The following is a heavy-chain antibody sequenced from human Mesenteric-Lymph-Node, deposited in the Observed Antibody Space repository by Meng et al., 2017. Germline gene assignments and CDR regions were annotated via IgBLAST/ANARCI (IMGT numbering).Heavy chain of an antibody. CDR2: ISYDGSNK. V-gene: IGHV3-30*04. J-gene: IGHJ4*02. CDR3: ARDLTYSSGWYY. CDR1: GFTFDDYA. Sequence: GESLKISCAASGFTFDDYAMHWVRQAPGKGLEWVAVISYDGSNKYYADSVKGRFTISRDNSKNTLYLQMNSLRAEDTAVYYCARDLTYSSGWYYWGQGTLVTVSS. D-gene: IGHD6-19*01.